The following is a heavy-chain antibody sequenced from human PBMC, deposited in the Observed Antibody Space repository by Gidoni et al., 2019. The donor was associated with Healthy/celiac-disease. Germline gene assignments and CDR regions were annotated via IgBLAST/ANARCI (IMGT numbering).Heavy chain of an antibody. J-gene: IGHJ4*02. CDR3: AHSRGYCSSTSCRFFDY. V-gene: IGHV2-5*02. CDR1: GFSLSTSGVG. Sequence: QITLKESGPTLVKPTQTLTLTCTFSGFSLSTSGVGVGWIRQPPGKALEWLALIYWDDDKRYSPSLKSRLTITKDTSKNQVVLTMTNMDPVDTATYYCAHSRGYCSSTSCRFFDYWGQGTLVTVSS. CDR2: IYWDDDK. D-gene: IGHD2-2*01.